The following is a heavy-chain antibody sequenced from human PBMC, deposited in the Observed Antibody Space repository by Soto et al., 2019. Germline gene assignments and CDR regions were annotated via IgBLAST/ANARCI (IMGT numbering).Heavy chain of an antibody. CDR1: GGSISSSSYY. V-gene: IGHV4-39*01. J-gene: IGHJ5*02. Sequence: SETLSLTCTVSGGSISSSSYYWGWIRQPPGQGLEWLGTIYSLGNTYYNPSLKSRVTISVDKSKSQLFLKLSSLTAPDTAVYYCARSISGTTSWFDPWGQGTLVTVSS. CDR3: ARSISGTTSWFDP. CDR2: IYSLGNT. D-gene: IGHD1-7*01.